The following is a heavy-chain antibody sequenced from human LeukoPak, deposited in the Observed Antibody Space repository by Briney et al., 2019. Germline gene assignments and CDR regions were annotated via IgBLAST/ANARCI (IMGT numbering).Heavy chain of an antibody. CDR2: IYHSGST. D-gene: IGHD4-23*01. Sequence: PSETLSLTCTVSGGSISSGAYYWSWIRQPPGKGLEWIGYIYHSGSTNYNPSLKSRVTMSVDTSKNQFSLKLSSVTAADTAVYYCASGKVDSVTPVYWGQGTLVTVSS. J-gene: IGHJ4*02. V-gene: IGHV4-61*08. CDR3: ASGKVDSVTPVY. CDR1: GGSISSGAYY.